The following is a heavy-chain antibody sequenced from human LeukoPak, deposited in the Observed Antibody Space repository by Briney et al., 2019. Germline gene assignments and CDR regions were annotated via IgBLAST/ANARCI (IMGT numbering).Heavy chain of an antibody. J-gene: IGHJ4*02. CDR1: GFTFSYYS. Sequence: GGSLRLSCAASGFTFSYYSMNWVRQAPGKGLEWVSYISSSGDTMYYADSVKGRFTISRDNAKGSLYLQMNSLRDEDTAVYYCATSPFQGSGSYYPPFDFWGQGTLVTVSS. D-gene: IGHD3-10*01. V-gene: IGHV3-48*02. CDR2: ISSSGDTM. CDR3: ATSPFQGSGSYYPPFDF.